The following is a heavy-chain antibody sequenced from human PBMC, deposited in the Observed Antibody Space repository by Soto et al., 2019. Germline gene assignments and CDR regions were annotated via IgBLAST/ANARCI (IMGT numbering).Heavy chain of an antibody. Sequence: SDTLSLTCTVSGGSIASGSYSWNWIRQSPEKGLEWIGYIYRGGSTYYNPSLKSRVTMSLDTSKNQFFLKVTSVTAADAAVYYCARAALVVRLRETAGPWFDPWGRGSLVTVSS. D-gene: IGHD2-15*01. CDR3: ARAALVVRLRETAGPWFDP. V-gene: IGHV4-30-2*06. CDR2: IYRGGST. J-gene: IGHJ5*02. CDR1: GGSIASGSYS.